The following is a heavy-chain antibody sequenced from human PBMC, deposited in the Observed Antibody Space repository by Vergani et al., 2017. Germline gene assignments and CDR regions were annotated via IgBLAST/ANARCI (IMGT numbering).Heavy chain of an antibody. V-gene: IGHV1-18*01. Sequence: QVQLVQSGAEVKKPGASVKVSCKASGYTFTSYAMHWVRQAPGQGLEWMGWISAYNGNTNYAQKLQGRVTMTPDTSTSTAYMELRSLRSDDTAVYYCARVAYRLGELDAFDSWGQGTMVTVSS. D-gene: IGHD3-16*01. CDR2: ISAYNGNT. CDR1: GYTFTSYA. CDR3: ARVAYRLGELDAFDS. J-gene: IGHJ3*02.